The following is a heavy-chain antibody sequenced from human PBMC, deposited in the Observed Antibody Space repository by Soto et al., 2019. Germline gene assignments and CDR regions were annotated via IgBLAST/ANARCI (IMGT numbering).Heavy chain of an antibody. CDR2: IYGSSSTM. CDR1: GFTFSAFS. J-gene: IGHJ4*02. CDR3: ARDRPVDY. Sequence: GGSLRLSCAGSGFTFSAFSMNWVRQAPGKGLEWISYIYGSSSTMYYADSVKGRFSISRDNAKSSLYLQMNNLTHEDTAVYYCARDRPVDYWGQGTPVTVS. V-gene: IGHV3-48*02.